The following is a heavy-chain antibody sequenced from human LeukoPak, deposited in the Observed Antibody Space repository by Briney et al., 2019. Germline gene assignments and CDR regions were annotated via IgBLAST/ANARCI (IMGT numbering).Heavy chain of an antibody. CDR3: AKTAGSGSSSYAELDY. CDR2: ISGGGGST. D-gene: IGHD1-26*01. V-gene: IGHV3-23*01. CDR1: GFTFSSYA. Sequence: PGGSLRLSCAASGFTFSSYAMNWVRQAPGKGLEWVSTISGGGGSTYYADSVKGRFAISRDNSKNTLYLQMNSLRAEDTAVYFCAKTAGSGSSSYAELDYWGQGTLVTVSS. J-gene: IGHJ4*02.